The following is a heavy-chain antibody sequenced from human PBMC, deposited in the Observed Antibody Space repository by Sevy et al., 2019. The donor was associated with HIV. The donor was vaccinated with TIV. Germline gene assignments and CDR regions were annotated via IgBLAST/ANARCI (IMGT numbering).Heavy chain of an antibody. D-gene: IGHD6-19*01. CDR2: MSYDGSTR. CDR1: GFSISPYA. V-gene: IGHV3-30*09. J-gene: IGHJ4*02. CDR3: ARDAGYSTGWYAGY. Sequence: GGSLRLSCAASGFSISPYAFHWVRQAPGKGLEWVALMSYDGSTRYYADSAKGRFAISKDNSKNTLYLQMNSLRIEHTAIYYCARDAGYSTGWYAGYWGQGTLVTVSS.